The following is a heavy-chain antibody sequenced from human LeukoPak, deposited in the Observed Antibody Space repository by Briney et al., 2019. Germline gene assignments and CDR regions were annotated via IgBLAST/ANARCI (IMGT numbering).Heavy chain of an antibody. CDR3: ARVEGFTATVTD. J-gene: IGHJ4*02. V-gene: IGHV1-46*01. CDR2: IYPRDGST. CDR1: GYTFTSNY. D-gene: IGHD5-18*01. Sequence: ASVKVSCKASGYTFTSNYIHWVRQAPGQGLEWMGMIYPRDGSTSYAQNFQGRVTLTRDTSTSTVYMEMSSLGSEDTAVYYCARVEGFTATVTDWGQGTLVTVSS.